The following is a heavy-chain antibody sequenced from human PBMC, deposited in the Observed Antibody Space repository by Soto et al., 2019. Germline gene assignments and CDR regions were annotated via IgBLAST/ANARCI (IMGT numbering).Heavy chain of an antibody. CDR2: IYPGDSDT. J-gene: IGHJ4*02. V-gene: IGHV5-51*01. Sequence: LGESLKISCQGSGYSFTSYWIGWVRQMPGKGLEWMGIIYPGDSDTRYSPSFQGQVTISADKSISTAYLQWSSLKASDTTMYYCASSPSTIHYYGSGSWPHWGQGTLVTVSS. CDR1: GYSFTSYW. D-gene: IGHD3-10*01. CDR3: ASSPSTIHYYGSGSWPH.